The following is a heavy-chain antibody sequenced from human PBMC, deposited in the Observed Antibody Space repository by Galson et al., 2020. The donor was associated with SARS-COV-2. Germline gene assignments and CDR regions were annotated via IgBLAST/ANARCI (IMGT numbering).Heavy chain of an antibody. CDR2: LYKSGNT. V-gene: IGHV4-61*02. CDR3: ARGNSPCVTIFGVLTGTCGMDV. Sequence: SETLSLTCTVSGASISSGSYYWRWIRQPAGKGLEWIGRLYKSGNTNYNPSLWSQVTISVDTSKNQFSLKLTSVTAADTAVYYCARGNSPCVTIFGVLTGTCGMDVWGQGTTVTVSS. CDR1: GASISSGSYY. J-gene: IGHJ6*02. D-gene: IGHD3-3*01.